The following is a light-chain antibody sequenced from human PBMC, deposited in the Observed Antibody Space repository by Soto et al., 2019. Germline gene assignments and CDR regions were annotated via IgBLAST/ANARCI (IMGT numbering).Light chain of an antibody. CDR1: QSISSY. CDR3: QQRRSWPLT. Sequence: EIVLTQSPGTLSLSPGERATLSCRASQSISSYLAWYQQKPGQAPRLLIYDGSNRATGIPARFSGSGSETDFTLTISSLEPEDFASYYCQQRRSWPLTFGGGTKVEIK. CDR2: DGS. J-gene: IGKJ4*01. V-gene: IGKV3-11*01.